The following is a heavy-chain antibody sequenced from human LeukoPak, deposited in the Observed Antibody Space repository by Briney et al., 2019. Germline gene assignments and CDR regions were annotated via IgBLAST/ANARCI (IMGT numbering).Heavy chain of an antibody. J-gene: IGHJ3*02. CDR1: GFTFSSYS. D-gene: IGHD5-12*01. CDR3: ARDAIYSGYDGAFDI. Sequence: PGGSLRLSCAASGFTFSSYSINWVRQAPGKGLEWVSSISSSSSYIYYADSVKGRFTISRDNAKNSLYLQMNSLRAEDTAVYYCARDAIYSGYDGAFDIWGPGTMVTVSS. V-gene: IGHV3-21*01. CDR2: ISSSSSYI.